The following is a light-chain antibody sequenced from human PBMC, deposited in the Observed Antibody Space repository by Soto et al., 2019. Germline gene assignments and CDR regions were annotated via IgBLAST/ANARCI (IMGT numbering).Light chain of an antibody. J-gene: IGLJ3*02. CDR1: SGYSSYA. Sequence: QPVLTQSPSASASLGASVKLTCTLSSGYSSYAIAWHQQQPEKGPRYLMKLNSNGSHSKGDGIPDRFSGSSSGTERSLTISSLQSEDEADYYCQTWGTGIWVFGGGTKLTVL. V-gene: IGLV4-69*01. CDR2: LNSNGSH. CDR3: QTWGTGIWV.